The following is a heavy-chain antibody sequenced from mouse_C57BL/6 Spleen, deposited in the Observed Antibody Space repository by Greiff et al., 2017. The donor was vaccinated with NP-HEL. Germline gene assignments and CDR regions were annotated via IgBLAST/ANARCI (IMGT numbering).Heavy chain of an antibody. CDR1: GFTFSSYA. V-gene: IGHV5-4*01. Sequence: EVHLVESGGGLVKPGGSLKLSCAASGFTFSSYAMSWVRQTPEKRLEWVATISDGGSYTYYPDNVTGRFTISRDNAKNNLKSEDTAMYYCARGLDGYYAYFDYWGQGTTLTVSS. J-gene: IGHJ2*01. CDR2: ISDGGSYT. D-gene: IGHD2-3*01. CDR3: ARGLDGYYAYFDY.